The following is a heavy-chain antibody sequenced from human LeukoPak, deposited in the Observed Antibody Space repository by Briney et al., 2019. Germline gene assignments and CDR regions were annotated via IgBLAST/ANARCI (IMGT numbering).Heavy chain of an antibody. D-gene: IGHD3-3*01. CDR2: IYPGDSDT. CDR3: ARQWYDFWSGYSHKGTGYYYYMDV. J-gene: IGHJ6*03. V-gene: IGHV5-51*01. Sequence: GESLKISCKGSGYSFTSYWIGWVRQMPGKGLEWMGIIYPGDSDTRYSPSFQGQVTISADKSISTAYLQWSSLKASDTAMYYCARQWYDFWSGYSHKGTGYYYYMDVWGKGTTVTVSS. CDR1: GYSFTSYW.